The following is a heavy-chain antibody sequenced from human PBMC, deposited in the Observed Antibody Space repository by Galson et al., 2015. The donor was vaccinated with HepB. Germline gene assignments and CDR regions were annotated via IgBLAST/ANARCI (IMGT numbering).Heavy chain of an antibody. Sequence: SLRLSCAASGFSFSNYWMNWVRQAPGRGLEWVATIKQGGSERYYVDSVKGRFTISRENAKTSLYLQMNSLRAEDTAVYYCARGERSGITGYDLDYWGQGTLVTVSS. CDR2: IKQGGSER. J-gene: IGHJ4*02. V-gene: IGHV3-7*01. CDR1: GFSFSNYW. D-gene: IGHD5-12*01. CDR3: ARGERSGITGYDLDY.